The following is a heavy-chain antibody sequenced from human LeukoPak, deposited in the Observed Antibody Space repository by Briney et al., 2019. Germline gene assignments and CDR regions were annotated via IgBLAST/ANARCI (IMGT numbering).Heavy chain of an antibody. J-gene: IGHJ4*02. CDR3: VKSGTWADFDS. Sequence: SGGSLRHSCSASGFTFSSYGMHWVCQAPGKGLEYVSGISNKGGSTYYADSVKGRFTISRDNSKNTLHLQMSSLRADDTAVYYCVKSGTWADFDSWGPGTLVTVSS. CDR1: GFTFSSYG. CDR2: ISNKGGST. V-gene: IGHV3-64D*09. D-gene: IGHD1-26*01.